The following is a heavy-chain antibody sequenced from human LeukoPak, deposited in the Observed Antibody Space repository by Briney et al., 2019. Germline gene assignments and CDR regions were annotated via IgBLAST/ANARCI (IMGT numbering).Heavy chain of an antibody. D-gene: IGHD2-15*01. V-gene: IGHV1-69*13. CDR1: GYTFTRYD. Sequence: VASVKVSCKASGYTFTRYDIHWVRQAPGQGLEWMGGIIPIFGTANYAQKFQGRVTITADESTSTAYMELRSLRSDDTAVYYCARDTVVVVVAATPVSRAFDIWGQGTMVTVSS. J-gene: IGHJ3*02. CDR3: ARDTVVVVVAATPVSRAFDI. CDR2: IIPIFGTA.